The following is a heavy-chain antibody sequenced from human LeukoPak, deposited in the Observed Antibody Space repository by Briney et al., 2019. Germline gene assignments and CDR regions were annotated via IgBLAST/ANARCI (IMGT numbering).Heavy chain of an antibody. CDR3: ARVFYYDSSGYYRSAEYFQH. D-gene: IGHD3-22*01. V-gene: IGHV1-18*01. J-gene: IGHJ1*01. Sequence: GASVKVSCKASGYTFTSYGISWVRQAPGQGLEWMGWISAYNGNTNYAQKLQGRVTMTTDTSTSTAYMELRSLRSDDTAVYYCARVFYYDSSGYYRSAEYFQHWGQGTLVTVSS. CDR1: GYTFTSYG. CDR2: ISAYNGNT.